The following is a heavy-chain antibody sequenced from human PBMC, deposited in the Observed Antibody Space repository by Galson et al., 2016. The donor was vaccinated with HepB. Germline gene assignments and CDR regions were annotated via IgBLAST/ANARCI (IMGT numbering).Heavy chain of an antibody. V-gene: IGHV3-23*03. CDR2: IYSGGST. J-gene: IGHJ6*03. CDR1: GFTFSSYA. Sequence: SLRLSCAASGFTFSSYAMSWVRQAPGKGLEWVSVIYSGGSTYYADSVKGRFTISRDNFKNTLHPQMNSLRADDTAVYYCSQTGRYSCSSGYMDVWGKGTTVTVSS. D-gene: IGHD6-6*01. CDR3: SQTGRYSCSSGYMDV.